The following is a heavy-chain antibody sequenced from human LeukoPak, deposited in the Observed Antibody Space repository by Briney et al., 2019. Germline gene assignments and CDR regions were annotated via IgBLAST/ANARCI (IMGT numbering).Heavy chain of an antibody. V-gene: IGHV3-23*01. D-gene: IGHD3-22*01. Sequence: PGGSLRLSCAASGFTFRSYGMSWVRQAPGKGLEWVSAISGSGFNTYYADSVKGRFTISRDTSKNTLYLQMNSLRAEDTAVYYCAKDDDSSGYFFPDYWGQGTLVTVSS. CDR2: ISGSGFNT. J-gene: IGHJ4*02. CDR1: GFTFRSYG. CDR3: AKDDDSSGYFFPDY.